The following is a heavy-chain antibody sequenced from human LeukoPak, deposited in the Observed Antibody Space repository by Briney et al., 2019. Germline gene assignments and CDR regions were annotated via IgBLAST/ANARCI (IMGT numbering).Heavy chain of an antibody. CDR2: IIPIRGIA. D-gene: IGHD6-6*01. Sequence: GSSVKVSCKASGGTFSSYTISWLRQATGQGLEWRGRIIPIRGIANYAQKFQGRVTITADKSTSTAYMELSSLRSEDTAVYYCARDRRSSRRREQLAPDDAFDIWGQGTMVTVSS. CDR3: ARDRRSSRRREQLAPDDAFDI. V-gene: IGHV1-69*04. J-gene: IGHJ3*02. CDR1: GGTFSSYT.